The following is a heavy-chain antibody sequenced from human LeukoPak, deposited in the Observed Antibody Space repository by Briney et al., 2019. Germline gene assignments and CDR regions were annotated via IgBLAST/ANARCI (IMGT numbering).Heavy chain of an antibody. Sequence: SETLSLTCAVYGGSFSGYYWSWIRQPPGKGLEWIGDINHSGSTNYNPSLKSRVTISVDTSKNQFSLKLSSVTAADTAVYYCARGSPSHYGSGSYYTWWFDPWGQGTLVTVSS. CDR1: GGSFSGYY. CDR2: INHSGST. D-gene: IGHD3-10*01. J-gene: IGHJ5*02. V-gene: IGHV4-34*01. CDR3: ARGSPSHYGSGSYYTWWFDP.